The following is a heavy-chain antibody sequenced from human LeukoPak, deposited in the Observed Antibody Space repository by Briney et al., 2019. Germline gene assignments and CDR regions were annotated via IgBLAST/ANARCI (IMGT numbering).Heavy chain of an antibody. CDR1: GFTFSIYA. Sequence: PGGSLRPSCAASGFTFSIYAMSWVRQAPGKGLQWVSSITSRGESTWYVDSVKGRFTITRDNSENTLYLQMHSLRAEDTAVYYCARDRPNYCGSDGHYYRRDGDYWGRGTLVSVSS. CDR2: ITSRGEST. CDR3: ARDRPNYCGSDGHYYRRDGDY. D-gene: IGHD3-10*01. J-gene: IGHJ4*02. V-gene: IGHV3-23*01.